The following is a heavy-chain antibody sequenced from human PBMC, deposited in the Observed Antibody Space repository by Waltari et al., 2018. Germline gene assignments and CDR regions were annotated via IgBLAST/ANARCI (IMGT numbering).Heavy chain of an antibody. Sequence: EVQLLESGGGLVQPGGSLRLSCAASGFTFSSYAMSWVRQAPGKGLEWVSAISGSGGSTYYADSVKGRFTISRDNSKNTLYLQMNSLRAEDTAVYYCAKVALRAMVQGANFDYWGQGTLVTVSS. CDR3: AKVALRAMVQGANFDY. CDR1: GFTFSSYA. D-gene: IGHD3-10*01. V-gene: IGHV3-23*01. J-gene: IGHJ4*02. CDR2: ISGSGGST.